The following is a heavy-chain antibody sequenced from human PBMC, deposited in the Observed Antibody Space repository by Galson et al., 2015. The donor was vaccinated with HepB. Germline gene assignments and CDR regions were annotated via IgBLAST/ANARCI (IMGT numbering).Heavy chain of an antibody. Sequence: QSGAEVKKPGASVKVSCKASGYTFTSYGISWVRQAPGQGLEWMGWISAYNGNTNYAQKLQGRVTTTTDTSTSTAYMELRSLRSDDTAVYYCARDSDIRFLEWPGSDYWGQGTLVTVSS. V-gene: IGHV1-18*04. J-gene: IGHJ4*02. CDR1: GYTFTSYG. D-gene: IGHD3-3*01. CDR3: ARDSDIRFLEWPGSDY. CDR2: ISAYNGNT.